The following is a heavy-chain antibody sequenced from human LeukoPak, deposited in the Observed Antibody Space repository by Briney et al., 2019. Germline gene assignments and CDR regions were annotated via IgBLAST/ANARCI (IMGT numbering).Heavy chain of an antibody. Sequence: ASVKVSFKASGYTFTCYYMHWVRPAPGQGREWMGWINPNSGGTNYAQKFQGRVTMTRDTSISTAYMQLSRLRSDDTAVYYCARMAAGCSSTSCYYYYYYMDVWGKGTTVTVSS. CDR2: INPNSGGT. V-gene: IGHV1-2*02. D-gene: IGHD2-2*01. CDR1: GYTFTCYY. CDR3: ARMAAGCSSTSCYYYYYYMDV. J-gene: IGHJ6*03.